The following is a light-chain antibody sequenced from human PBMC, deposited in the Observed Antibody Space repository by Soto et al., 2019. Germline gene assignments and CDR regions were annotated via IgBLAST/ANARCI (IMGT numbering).Light chain of an antibody. V-gene: IGKV3-15*01. J-gene: IGKJ5*01. CDR3: QQRRSWQVT. Sequence: EIVMTQSPATLSVSPGDRATLSCRASESVTSSLAWYQQKPGQPPRLLIYAASTRATDVPARFSGGGSETEFTLTISSLQSEDFAVYYCQQRRSWQVTFGQGTRLEIK. CDR1: ESVTSS. CDR2: AAS.